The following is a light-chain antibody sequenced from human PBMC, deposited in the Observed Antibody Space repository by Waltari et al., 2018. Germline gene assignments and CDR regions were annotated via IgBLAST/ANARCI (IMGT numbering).Light chain of an antibody. CDR1: PSISTY. J-gene: IGKJ4*01. Sequence: ELVLTQSPATVSLSPGERANLSCMASPSISTYLAWYQQKPGQAPRLLMDNASNRTPGIPARFSGSGTGTDFTLTVSSLEPEDFAVYYCQQRGSWPLTFGGGTKVEIK. CDR3: QQRGSWPLT. CDR2: NAS. V-gene: IGKV3-11*01.